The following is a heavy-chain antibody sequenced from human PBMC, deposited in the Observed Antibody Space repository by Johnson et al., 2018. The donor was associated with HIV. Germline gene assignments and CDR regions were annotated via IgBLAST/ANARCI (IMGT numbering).Heavy chain of an antibody. CDR2: ITWNGGST. V-gene: IGHV3-20*04. J-gene: IGHJ3*02. CDR1: GFTFDDYG. Sequence: VQLVESGGGVVRPGGSLRLSCVASGFTFDDYGMSWVRQGPGKGLEWVSGITWNGGSTGYADSVKGRFTISRDNAKNSLYLQMNSLRAEDTALYSFASDIFSTDTACDIWGQGTMVTVSS. CDR3: ASDIFSTDTACDI.